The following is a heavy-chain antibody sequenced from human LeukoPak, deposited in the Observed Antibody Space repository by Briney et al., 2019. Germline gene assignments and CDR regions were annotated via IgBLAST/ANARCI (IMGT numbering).Heavy chain of an antibody. V-gene: IGHV3-43*02. CDR3: AKGSRRGSLLYVFYI. D-gene: IGHD5-12*01. CDR1: GFTFDDYA. CDR2: ISGDGGST. Sequence: GGSLRLSCAASGFTFDDYAMHWVRQAPGKGLEWVSLISGDGGSTYYADSVKGRFTISRDNSKNSLYLQMNSLRTEDTALYYCAKGSRRGSLLYVFYIWRQGTMVTVSS. J-gene: IGHJ3*02.